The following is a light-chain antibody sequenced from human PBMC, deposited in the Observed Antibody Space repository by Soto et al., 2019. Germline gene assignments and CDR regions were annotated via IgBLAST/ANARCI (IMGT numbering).Light chain of an antibody. CDR2: STS. J-gene: IGKJ1*01. CDR3: QQSSNIPWT. CDR1: QKIYKY. V-gene: IGKV1-39*01. Sequence: IQLTQSPSSLSASVGDRFTVSCGSVQKIYKYLNWYVQRPGKAPELLIYSTSNLKSGVPSRFRGSGSGTDFSLTINSLQSEDFATYYCQQSSNIPWTFGQGTKV.